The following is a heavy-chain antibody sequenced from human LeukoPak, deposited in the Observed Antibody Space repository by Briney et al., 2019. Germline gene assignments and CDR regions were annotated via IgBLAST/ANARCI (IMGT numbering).Heavy chain of an antibody. CDR2: IKEDGSEK. Sequence: TGGSLRLSCAVSGFTFSTYWMSWVRQAPGKGLEWVGNIKEDGSEKYYVDSMKGRFTISRDNAKNSLYLQMNSLRVEDTAVYYCARDSFETDIDYWGHGTLVTVSS. J-gene: IGHJ4*01. CDR3: ARDSFETDIDY. CDR1: GFTFSTYW. V-gene: IGHV3-7*01. D-gene: IGHD1-14*01.